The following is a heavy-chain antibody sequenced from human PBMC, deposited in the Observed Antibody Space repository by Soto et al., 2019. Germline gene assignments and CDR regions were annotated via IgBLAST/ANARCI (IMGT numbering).Heavy chain of an antibody. J-gene: IGHJ4*02. CDR2: IYYSGST. D-gene: IGHD3-22*01. Sequence: SETLSLTCTVSGGSISSSSYYWGWIRQPPGKGLEWIGSIYYSGSTYYNPSLKSRVTISVDTSKNQFSLKLSSVTAADTAVYYCASLYYYDSSGYYGYFDYWGQGTLVTVSS. V-gene: IGHV4-39*01. CDR1: GGSISSSSYY. CDR3: ASLYYYDSSGYYGYFDY.